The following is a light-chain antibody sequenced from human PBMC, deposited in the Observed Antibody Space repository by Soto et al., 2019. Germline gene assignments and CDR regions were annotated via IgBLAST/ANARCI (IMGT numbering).Light chain of an antibody. CDR3: AAWDDSLNGYAV. V-gene: IGLV1-44*01. CDR2: SNN. CDR1: SSNIGTNT. J-gene: IGLJ2*01. Sequence: QSVLTQPHSASGTPGQRVTISCSGSSSNIGTNTVNWYRQLPGTAPKLLIYSNNQRPSGVPDRFSGSKSGTSASLAISGLQSEDEADYYCAAWDDSLNGYAVFGGGTKLTVL.